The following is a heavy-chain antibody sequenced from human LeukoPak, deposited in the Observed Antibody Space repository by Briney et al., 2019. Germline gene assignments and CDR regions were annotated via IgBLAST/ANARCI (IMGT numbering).Heavy chain of an antibody. CDR2: INWNGGST. J-gene: IGHJ3*02. D-gene: IGHD2-21*02. CDR1: GFTFEDYG. V-gene: IGHV3-20*04. Sequence: GGSLRLSCAASGFTFEDYGMRWVRQTPGEGLEWVSGINWNGGSTGYADSVKGRFTISRDKAKSSLYLQMNSLRAEDTAFYYCARDCGGDCFSNDAFDIWGQGTMVTVSS. CDR3: ARDCGGDCFSNDAFDI.